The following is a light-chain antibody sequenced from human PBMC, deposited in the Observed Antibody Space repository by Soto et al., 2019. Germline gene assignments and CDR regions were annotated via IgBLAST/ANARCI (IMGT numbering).Light chain of an antibody. V-gene: IGKV3-15*01. CDR2: GAS. CDR3: QQYNYGPRT. J-gene: IGKJ1*01. CDR1: PSVSNN. Sequence: EILMTQSPATLSVSPGERATLSCRASPSVSNNVAWYQQKPGQAPRLLIYGASTRAIDIPDRFSGSGSGTEFTLTISSLQSGDFAVYFCQQYNYGPRTFGQGTKVEIK.